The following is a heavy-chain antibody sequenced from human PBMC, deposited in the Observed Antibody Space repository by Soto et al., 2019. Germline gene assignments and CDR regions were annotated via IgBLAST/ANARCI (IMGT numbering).Heavy chain of an antibody. D-gene: IGHD3-22*01. CDR2: INHSGST. V-gene: IGHV4-34*01. CDR3: ARGPITMIVVASHSNWFDP. Sequence: SETLSLTCAVYGGSFSGYYWSWIRQPPGKGLEWIGEINHSGSTNYNPSLKSRVTISVDTSKNQFSLKLSSVTAADTAVYYCARGPITMIVVASHSNWFDPWGQGTLVTV. J-gene: IGHJ5*02. CDR1: GGSFSGYY.